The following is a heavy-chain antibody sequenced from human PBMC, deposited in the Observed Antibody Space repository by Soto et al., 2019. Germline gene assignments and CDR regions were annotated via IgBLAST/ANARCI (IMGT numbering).Heavy chain of an antibody. CDR2: ISSSSSTI. D-gene: IGHD3-22*01. V-gene: IGHV3-48*02. CDR3: ASLPPEDYAGRPVGP. Sequence: EVQLVESGGGLVQPGGSLRLSCAASGFTFSSYSMNWVRQAPGKGLEWVSYISSSSSTIYYADSVKGRFTISRDNAKNSVYLQMNGLRDEYTAVYYCASLPPEDYAGRPVGPWGQGTLVTVSS. CDR1: GFTFSSYS. J-gene: IGHJ5*02.